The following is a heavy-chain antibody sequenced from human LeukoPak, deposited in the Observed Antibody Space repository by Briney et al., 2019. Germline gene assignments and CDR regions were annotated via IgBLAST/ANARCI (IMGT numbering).Heavy chain of an antibody. D-gene: IGHD3-22*01. Sequence: SVKVSCKASGGTFSSYAISWVRQAPGQGLEWIGRIIPIFGTANYAQKFQGRVTITADESASTAYMELSSLRSEDTAVYYCARTYYDSSGYYIDYWGQGTLVTVSS. CDR2: IIPIFGTA. V-gene: IGHV1-69*15. CDR3: ARTYYDSSGYYIDY. CDR1: GGTFSSYA. J-gene: IGHJ4*02.